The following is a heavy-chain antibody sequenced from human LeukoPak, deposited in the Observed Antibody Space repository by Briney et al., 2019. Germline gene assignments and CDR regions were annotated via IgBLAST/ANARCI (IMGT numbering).Heavy chain of an antibody. V-gene: IGHV1-69*06. CDR3: ARDYDFWSGYDAYWFDP. CDR1: GGTFSSYA. J-gene: IGHJ5*02. Sequence: SVTVSCKASGGTFSSYAISWVRQAPGQGLEWMGRIIPIFGTANYAQKFQGRVTITADKSTSTAYMELSSLRSEDTAVYYCARDYDFWSGYDAYWFDPWGQGTLVTVSS. CDR2: IIPIFGTA. D-gene: IGHD3-3*01.